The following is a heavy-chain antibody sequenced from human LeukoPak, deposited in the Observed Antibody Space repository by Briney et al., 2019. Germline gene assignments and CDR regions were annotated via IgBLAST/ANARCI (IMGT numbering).Heavy chain of an antibody. V-gene: IGHV1-69*01. CDR1: GGTFSSYA. D-gene: IGHD2-2*01. Sequence: SVKVSCKASGGTFSSYAINWVRQAPGQGLEWMGGIIPIFGTANYAQKFQDGVTITADESTSTAYMELSSLRSEDTAIYYCASRLYCSNTRCRNFPFAYWGQGTLVTVSS. J-gene: IGHJ4*02. CDR2: IIPIFGTA. CDR3: ASRLYCSNTRCRNFPFAY.